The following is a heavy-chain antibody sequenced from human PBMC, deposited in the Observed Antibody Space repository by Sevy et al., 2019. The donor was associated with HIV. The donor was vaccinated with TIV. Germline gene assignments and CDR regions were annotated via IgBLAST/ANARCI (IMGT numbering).Heavy chain of an antibody. CDR2: INHSGST. Sequence: SETLSLTCAVYGGSFSGYYWSWIRQPPGKGLEWIGEINHSGSTNYNPSLKSRVTISVNTSKNQFSLKLSSVTAADTAVYYCARATGWGMDVWGQGTTVTVSS. CDR3: ARATGWGMDV. J-gene: IGHJ6*02. CDR1: GGSFSGYY. V-gene: IGHV4-34*01.